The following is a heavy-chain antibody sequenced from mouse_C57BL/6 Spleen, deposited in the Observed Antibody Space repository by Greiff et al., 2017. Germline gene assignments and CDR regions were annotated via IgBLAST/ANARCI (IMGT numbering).Heavy chain of an antibody. D-gene: IGHD2-3*01. CDR1: GFTFSDYY. J-gene: IGHJ2*01. CDR2: INYDGSST. Sequence: EVKLMESEGGLVQPGSSMKLSCTASGFTFSDYYMAWVRQVPEKGLEWVANINYDGSSTYYLDSLKSRFIISRDNAKNILYLQMSSLKSEDTATYYCARGDGYSYFDYWGQGTTLTVSS. V-gene: IGHV5-16*01. CDR3: ARGDGYSYFDY.